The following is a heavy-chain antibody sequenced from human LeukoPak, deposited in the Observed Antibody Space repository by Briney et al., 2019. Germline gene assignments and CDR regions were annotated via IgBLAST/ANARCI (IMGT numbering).Heavy chain of an antibody. D-gene: IGHD6-19*01. CDR2: IKSKTDGGAT. CDR1: GFTFSNAW. Sequence: GGSLRLSCAASGFTFSNAWMSWVRQAPGKGLEWVGRIKSKTDGGATDYAAPVKGRFTISRDDSKNTLYLQMNSLRAEDTAVYYCARGPGSSGWYNWFDPWGQGTQVTVSS. CDR3: ARGPGSSGWYNWFDP. J-gene: IGHJ5*02. V-gene: IGHV3-15*01.